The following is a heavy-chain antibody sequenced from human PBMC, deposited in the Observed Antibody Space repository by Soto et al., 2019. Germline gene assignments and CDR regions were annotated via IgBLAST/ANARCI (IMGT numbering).Heavy chain of an antibody. V-gene: IGHV3-11*01. CDR2: ISSSGSTI. Sequence: QVQLVESGGGLVKPGGSLRLSCAASGFTFSDYYMSWIRQAPGKGLEWVSYISSSGSTIYYADSVKGRFTISRDNAMNSLYLQMNSLRAECSSHYYSALGHSYGDYEGYWGQGTLVTVSS. D-gene: IGHD4-17*01. CDR1: GFTFSDYY. J-gene: IGHJ4*02. CDR3: ALGHSYGDYEGY.